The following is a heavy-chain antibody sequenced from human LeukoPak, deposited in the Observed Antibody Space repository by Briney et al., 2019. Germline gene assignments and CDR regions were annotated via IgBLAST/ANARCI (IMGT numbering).Heavy chain of an antibody. CDR3: ARDARPQSRYCSGGSCPFDP. CDR2: INHSGST. Sequence: SETLSLTCAVYGGSFSGYYWSWIRQPPGKGLEWIGEINHSGSTNYNPSLKSRVTISVDTSKNQFSLKLSSVTAADTAVYYCARDARPQSRYCSGGSCPFDPWGQGTLVTVSS. CDR1: GGSFSGYY. J-gene: IGHJ5*02. V-gene: IGHV4-34*01. D-gene: IGHD2-15*01.